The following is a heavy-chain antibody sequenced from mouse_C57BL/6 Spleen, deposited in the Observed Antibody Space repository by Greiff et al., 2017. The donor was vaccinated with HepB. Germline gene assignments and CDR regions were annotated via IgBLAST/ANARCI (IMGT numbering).Heavy chain of an antibody. J-gene: IGHJ3*01. CDR3: ARHYYGSSYWFAY. V-gene: IGHV1-9*01. D-gene: IGHD1-1*01. CDR1: GYTFTGYW. Sequence: VMLVESGAELMKPGASVKLSCKATGYTFTGYWIEWVKQRPGHGLEWIGEILPGSGSTNYNEKFKGKATFTADTSSNTAYMQLSSLTTEDSAIYYCARHYYGSSYWFAYWGQGTLVTVSA. CDR2: ILPGSGST.